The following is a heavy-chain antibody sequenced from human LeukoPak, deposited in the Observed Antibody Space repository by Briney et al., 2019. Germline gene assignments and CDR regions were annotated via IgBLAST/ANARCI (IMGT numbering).Heavy chain of an antibody. J-gene: IGHJ4*02. Sequence: ASVKVSCKASGYTFTSYGINWVRQAPGQGLEWMGWINGHTGNTKYAQKVQGRVTMTTDTSTSTAYLDLRSLRLDDMAVYYCARGGDDAADPAGLVDYWGQGTLVTASS. CDR3: ARGGDDAADPAGLVDY. CDR2: INGHTGNT. CDR1: GYTFTSYG. D-gene: IGHD6-13*01. V-gene: IGHV1-18*03.